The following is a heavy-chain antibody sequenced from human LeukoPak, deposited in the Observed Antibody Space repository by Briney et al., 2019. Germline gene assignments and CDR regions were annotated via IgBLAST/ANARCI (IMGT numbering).Heavy chain of an antibody. Sequence: PGGSLRLSCSASGFTFSRFGMHWVRQAPGKGLEWVSSISSSSSYIYYADSVKGRFTISRDNAKNSLYLQMNSLRAEDTAVYYCTHLGWFDPWGQGTLVTVSS. V-gene: IGHV3-21*01. CDR1: GFTFSRFG. CDR3: THLGWFDP. J-gene: IGHJ5*02. CDR2: ISSSSSYI.